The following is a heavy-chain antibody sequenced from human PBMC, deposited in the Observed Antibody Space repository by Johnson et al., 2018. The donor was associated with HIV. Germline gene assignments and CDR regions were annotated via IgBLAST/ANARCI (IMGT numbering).Heavy chain of an antibody. CDR3: ARDGTTGPSGDGFDI. CDR2: IYSGGST. J-gene: IGHJ3*02. CDR1: GFTVSSNY. D-gene: IGHD4-17*01. V-gene: IGHV3-66*01. Sequence: VQLVESGGGVVRPGWSLTLSCAASGFTVSSNYMSWVRQAPGKGLEWVSVIYSGGSTYYADSVKGRYTISRDNSKNMLYLQMNSLRAEDTALYYCARDGTTGPSGDGFDIWGQGTMVTVSS.